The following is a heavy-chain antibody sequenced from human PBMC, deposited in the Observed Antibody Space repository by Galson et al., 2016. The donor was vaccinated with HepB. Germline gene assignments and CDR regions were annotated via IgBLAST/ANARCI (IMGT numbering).Heavy chain of an antibody. CDR2: TYYVGNT. CDR1: GGSISSNSYY. CDR3: ARHERLLSWFDP. Sequence: SETLSLTCSVSGGSISSNSYYWGWIRQPPGKGLEWIGSTYYVGNTYYNPSLKSRVIISIDTSNNRVSLKLRSVTAADTAVYYCARHERLLSWFDPWGQGSLVTVSS. J-gene: IGHJ5*02. D-gene: IGHD5-12*01. V-gene: IGHV4-39*01.